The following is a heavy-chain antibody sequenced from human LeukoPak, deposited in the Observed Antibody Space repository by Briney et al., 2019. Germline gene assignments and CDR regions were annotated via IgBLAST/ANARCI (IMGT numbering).Heavy chain of an antibody. CDR2: IYTSGST. J-gene: IGHJ6*04. CDR3: ARDGDELSVDV. V-gene: IGHV4-4*07. D-gene: IGHD3-16*02. CDR1: GGSISSYY. Sequence: SETLSLTCTVSGGSISSYYWSWIREPAGKGQEWIGRIYTSGSTNYNPSLKSRVTMSVDTSKNQFSLKLSSVTAADTAVYYCARDGDELSVDVWGKGTTVTVSS.